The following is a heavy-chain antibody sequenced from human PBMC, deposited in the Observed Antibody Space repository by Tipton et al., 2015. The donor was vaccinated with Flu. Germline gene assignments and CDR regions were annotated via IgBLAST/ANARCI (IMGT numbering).Heavy chain of an antibody. D-gene: IGHD5-24*01. V-gene: IGHV5-51*01. CDR3: ARLRTGWLLTHDAFDI. CDR1: GYSFTSYW. J-gene: IGHJ3*02. Sequence: QLVQSGAEVKKPGESLKISCKGSGYSFTSYWIGWVRQMPGKGLEWMGIIYPGDSDTRYSPSFQGQVTISADKSISTAYLQWSSLKAADTAMYYWARLRTGWLLTHDAFDIWGQGTMVTVSS. CDR2: IYPGDSDT.